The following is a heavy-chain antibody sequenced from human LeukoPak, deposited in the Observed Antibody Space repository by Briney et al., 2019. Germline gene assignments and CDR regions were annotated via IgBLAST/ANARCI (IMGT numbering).Heavy chain of an antibody. CDR1: GXTFSSYA. CDR2: ISASGGST. CDR3: AKGSLYYFDY. D-gene: IGHD3-3*01. Sequence: GGSLRLSCAASGXTFSSYAMSWVRQAPGKGLEWVSAISASGGSTYYADSVKGRFTISRDNSKNTLYLQMNSLRAEDTAVYYCAKGSLYYFDYWGQGTLVTVSS. J-gene: IGHJ4*02. V-gene: IGHV3-23*01.